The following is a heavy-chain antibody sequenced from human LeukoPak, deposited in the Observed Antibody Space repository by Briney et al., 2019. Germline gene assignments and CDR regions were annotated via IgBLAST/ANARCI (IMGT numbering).Heavy chain of an antibody. CDR2: ISSSSSYI. CDR1: GFTFSSYS. V-gene: IGHV3-21*01. J-gene: IGHJ3*02. D-gene: IGHD1-7*01. CDR3: AREGLELLHAFDI. Sequence: GGSLRLSCAASGFTFSSYSMNWVRQAPGKGLEWVSSISSSSSYIYYADSVKGRFTISRDNAKNSLYLQMNSLRAEDTAVYYCAREGLELLHAFDIWGQGTMVTVSS.